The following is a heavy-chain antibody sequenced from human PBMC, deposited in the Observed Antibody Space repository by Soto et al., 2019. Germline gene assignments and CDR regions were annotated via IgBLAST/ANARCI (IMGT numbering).Heavy chain of an antibody. V-gene: IGHV3-21*01. D-gene: IGHD5-18*01. CDR3: ARDPQYSSGLGDYYYGMDV. CDR1: GFTFSNFS. J-gene: IGHJ6*02. CDR2: ISDSSSYI. Sequence: GGSLRLSCAASGFTFSNFSMSWVRQAPGKGLEWVSGISDSSSYIYYAGSVKGRFTISRANAKNSLYLQMNSLRAADTAVYYCARDPQYSSGLGDYYYGMDVWGQGTTVTVSS.